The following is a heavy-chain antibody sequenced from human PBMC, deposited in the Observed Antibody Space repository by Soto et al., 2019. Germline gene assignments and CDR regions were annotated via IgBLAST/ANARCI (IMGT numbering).Heavy chain of an antibody. V-gene: IGHV1-69*02. Sequence: QVQLVQSGAEVKKPGYSVKVSCKASGGIFSSYSIRWVRQAPGQGLEWMGRIIPILGVPNYAQKFKGRVTISADKSTNTAYMELSSLRSEDTAVYYSARGESNGYSVYGNLDYWGQGTLVTVSS. CDR2: IIPILGVP. CDR1: GGIFSSYS. D-gene: IGHD5-12*01. CDR3: ARGESNGYSVYGNLDY. J-gene: IGHJ4*02.